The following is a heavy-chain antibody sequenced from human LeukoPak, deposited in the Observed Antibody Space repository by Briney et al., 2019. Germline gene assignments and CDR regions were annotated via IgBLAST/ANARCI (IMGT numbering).Heavy chain of an antibody. Sequence: SETLSLTCAVYGGSFSGYYWSWIRPPPGKGVEWGGEINHSGNTNYNPSLKSRVTISVDTSKNQFSLKLSSVTAADTAVYYCARGSYCSSTSCPSCFDYWGQGTLVTVSS. CDR1: GGSFSGYY. V-gene: IGHV4-34*01. J-gene: IGHJ4*02. D-gene: IGHD2-2*01. CDR2: INHSGNT. CDR3: ARGSYCSSTSCPSCFDY.